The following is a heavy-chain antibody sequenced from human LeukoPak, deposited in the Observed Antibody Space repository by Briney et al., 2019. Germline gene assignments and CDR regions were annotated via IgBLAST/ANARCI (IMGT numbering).Heavy chain of an antibody. CDR3: AKDVRSGWLQAFDL. Sequence: GGSLRLSCAASGFSFSGYTINWVRQAPGKGLEWVSAISGSIGSTYYADSVKGRFTISRDNSKNTLYLEMNSLRAEDTALYYCAKDVRSGWLQAFDLWGRGTLVTVSS. J-gene: IGHJ2*01. CDR2: ISGSIGST. CDR1: GFSFSGYT. D-gene: IGHD5-12*01. V-gene: IGHV3-23*01.